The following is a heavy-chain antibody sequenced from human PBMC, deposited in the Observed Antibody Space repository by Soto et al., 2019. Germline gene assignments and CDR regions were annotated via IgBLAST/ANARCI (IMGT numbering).Heavy chain of an antibody. CDR3: ASVVVVAATPRSDHWFDP. CDR2: IYYSGST. J-gene: IGHJ5*02. V-gene: IGHV4-30-4*01. Sequence: SETLSLTCTVSGGSISSGDYYWSWIRQPPGKGLEWIGYIYYSGSTYYNPSLKSRVTISVDTSKNQFSLKLSSVTAADTAVYYCASVVVVAATPRSDHWFDPWGQGTLVTVSS. D-gene: IGHD2-15*01. CDR1: GGSISSGDYY.